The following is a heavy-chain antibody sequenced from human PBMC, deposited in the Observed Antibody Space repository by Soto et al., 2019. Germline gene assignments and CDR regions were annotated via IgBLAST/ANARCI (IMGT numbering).Heavy chain of an antibody. CDR2: INPNSGGT. Sequence: GASVKVSWKASGYTFTGYYMHWVRQAPGQGLEWMGWINPNSGGTNYAQKFQGRVTMTRDTSISTAYMELSRLRSDDTAVYYCARDGVTIFGVVIEWLGVSWFDPWGQGTLVTVSS. J-gene: IGHJ5*02. CDR1: GYTFTGYY. CDR3: ARDGVTIFGVVIEWLGVSWFDP. D-gene: IGHD3-3*01. V-gene: IGHV1-2*02.